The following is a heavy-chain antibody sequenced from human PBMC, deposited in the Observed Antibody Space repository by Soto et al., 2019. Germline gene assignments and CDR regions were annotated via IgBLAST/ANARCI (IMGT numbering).Heavy chain of an antibody. CDR2: INSDGSST. V-gene: IGHV3-74*01. D-gene: IGHD1-26*01. CDR3: ARRREGYYYGLDV. Sequence: GGSLRLSCAASRFTFSSYWMYWVRQAPGKGLVWVSRINSDGSSTRYADSVKGRFSISRDNSKSTLYLQMNTLRAEDTAVYYCARRREGYYYGLDVWGQGTTATVSS. CDR1: RFTFSSYW. J-gene: IGHJ6*02.